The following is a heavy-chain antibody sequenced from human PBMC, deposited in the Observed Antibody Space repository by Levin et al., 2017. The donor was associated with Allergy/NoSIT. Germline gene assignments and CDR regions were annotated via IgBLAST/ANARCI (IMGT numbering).Heavy chain of an antibody. Sequence: GGSLRLSCAASGFTFTDYYMSWIRQAPGKGLEWVSYIGGSGGNIYYADSVKGRFTISRDNAKNSLYLQMNSLRAEDTAVYYWARLGYCSTTSCKGDWFDPWGQGTLVTVSS. CDR2: IGGSGGNI. D-gene: IGHD2-2*01. J-gene: IGHJ5*02. V-gene: IGHV3-11*01. CDR3: ARLGYCSTTSCKGDWFDP. CDR1: GFTFTDYY.